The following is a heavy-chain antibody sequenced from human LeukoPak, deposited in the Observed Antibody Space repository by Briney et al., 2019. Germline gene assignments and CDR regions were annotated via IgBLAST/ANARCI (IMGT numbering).Heavy chain of an antibody. CDR1: GFTFSSYA. J-gene: IGHJ2*01. CDR3: ARAPDYGSGSYAPYWYFDL. CDR2: ISYAGINK. V-gene: IGHV3-30*04. Sequence: GGSLRLSCAASGFTFSSYAMHWVRQAPGKGLEWVAVISYAGINKYYADSVKGRFTISRDNSKNTLYLQMNSLRTEDTAVYYCARAPDYGSGSYAPYWYFDLWGRGTLVTVSS. D-gene: IGHD3-10*01.